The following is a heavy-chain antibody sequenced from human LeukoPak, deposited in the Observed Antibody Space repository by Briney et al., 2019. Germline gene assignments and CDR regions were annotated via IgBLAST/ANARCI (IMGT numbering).Heavy chain of an antibody. Sequence: GGSLRLSCAASGFSFSTYGMHWIRQAPGKGLEWVAVISYDGRDKYYADSVKGRFTISRDKSENTLYLQMSSLRPEDTAVYYWAKGPEEVTGYYFDYWGQGTLVTVSS. CDR2: ISYDGRDK. D-gene: IGHD2-21*02. CDR3: AKGPEEVTGYYFDY. J-gene: IGHJ4*02. V-gene: IGHV3-30*18. CDR1: GFSFSTYG.